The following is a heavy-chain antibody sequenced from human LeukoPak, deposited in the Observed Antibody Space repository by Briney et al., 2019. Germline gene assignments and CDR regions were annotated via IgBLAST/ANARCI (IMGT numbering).Heavy chain of an antibody. CDR3: ARGGGVYSHGYFGY. CDR1: GFTFSSYA. CDR2: ISYDGSNK. D-gene: IGHD5-18*01. V-gene: IGHV3-30-3*01. J-gene: IGHJ4*02. Sequence: GGSLRLSCAAFGFTFSSYAMHWVRQAPGKGLEWLAVISYDGSNKYYADSVKGRFTISRDNSKNTLYLQMNSLRAEDTAVYYCARGGGVYSHGYFGYWGQRTLVTVSS.